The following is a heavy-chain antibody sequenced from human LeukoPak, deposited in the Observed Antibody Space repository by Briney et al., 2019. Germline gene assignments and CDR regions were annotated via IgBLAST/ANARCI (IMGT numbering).Heavy chain of an antibody. CDR2: IYYSGRT. J-gene: IGHJ1*01. CDR1: GGSFSGYY. V-gene: IGHV4-34*01. D-gene: IGHD6-13*01. Sequence: SETLSLTCAVYGGSFSGYYWSWIRQPPGKGLDWIGNIYYSGRTYYNPSLKSRVTISVDTSKNQVSLKLSSVTAADTAVYYCATGYSSSWSEYFQHWGQGTLVTVSS. CDR3: ATGYSSSWSEYFQH.